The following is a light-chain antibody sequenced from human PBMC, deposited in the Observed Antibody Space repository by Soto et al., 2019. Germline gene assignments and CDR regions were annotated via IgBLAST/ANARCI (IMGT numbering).Light chain of an antibody. V-gene: IGKV1-5*03. CDR1: QSISTW. CDR2: MAS. CDR3: QHYNSYPWT. Sequence: DIQMTQSPSTLSASVGDRVTITCRASQSISTWLAWYQQKPGKAPKLLIYMASTLESEVPSRFSGSGSGTEFTRTISSLQPDDFATYYGQHYNSYPWTFGQGTQVEIK. J-gene: IGKJ1*01.